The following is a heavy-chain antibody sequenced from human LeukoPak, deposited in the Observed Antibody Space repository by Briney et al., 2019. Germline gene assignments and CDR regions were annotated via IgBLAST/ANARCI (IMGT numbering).Heavy chain of an antibody. V-gene: IGHV3-23*01. Sequence: GGSLRLSCAASGYTFSRYAMSWVRQAPGKGLEWVSSISSSDSSTSYADSVKGRLTVSRDNSKNTLYLQMNSLRAEDTAVYYCAKITDDSGTRLDCWGQGTLVIVSS. D-gene: IGHD3-10*01. J-gene: IGHJ4*02. CDR2: ISSSDSST. CDR3: AKITDDSGTRLDC. CDR1: GYTFSRYA.